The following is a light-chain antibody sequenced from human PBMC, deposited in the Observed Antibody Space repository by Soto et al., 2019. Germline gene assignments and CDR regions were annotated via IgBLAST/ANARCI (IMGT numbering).Light chain of an antibody. J-gene: IGKJ1*01. V-gene: IGKV1-5*03. CDR2: KAS. CDR3: QQYYTNSQAE. CDR1: QNIDNW. Sequence: DVQMTQSPSTLSASVGDRVTITCRASQNIDNWLAWYQQKLGKAPKLLIYKASSLETGVPSRFSGSGSGTEFSLTISNLEPDDFATYHCQQYYTNSQAEFGQGTK.